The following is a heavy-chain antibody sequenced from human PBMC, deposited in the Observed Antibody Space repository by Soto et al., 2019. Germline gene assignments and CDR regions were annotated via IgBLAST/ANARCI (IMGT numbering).Heavy chain of an antibody. D-gene: IGHD6-19*01. CDR3: ATPGGRAVAGFDY. V-gene: IGHV4-34*01. Sequence: QVQLQQWGAGLLKPSETLSLTCAVYGGSFSGYYWSWIRQPPGKGLEWIGEINHSGSTNYNPSLKSRVTISVDTSKNQFSLKLSSVTAADTAVYYCATPGGRAVAGFDYWGQGTLVTVSS. J-gene: IGHJ4*02. CDR1: GGSFSGYY. CDR2: INHSGST.